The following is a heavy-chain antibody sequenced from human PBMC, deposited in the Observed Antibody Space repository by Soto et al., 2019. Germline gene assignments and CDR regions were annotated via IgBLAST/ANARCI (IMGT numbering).Heavy chain of an antibody. D-gene: IGHD1-20*01. V-gene: IGHV4-4*02. J-gene: IGHJ3*01. CDR1: GGSISSSHW. CDR2: ISHSGTS. Sequence: QVQLQESGPGLVKPSGTLSLTCAVSGGSISSSHWWTWVRQSPGKGLEYIGEISHSGTSNSNPSLKSRVTLSGDRSKNHFYLTLTSVTAADTAVYYCARVVLSITRGAFDAWGQGTPVIVSS. CDR3: ARVVLSITRGAFDA.